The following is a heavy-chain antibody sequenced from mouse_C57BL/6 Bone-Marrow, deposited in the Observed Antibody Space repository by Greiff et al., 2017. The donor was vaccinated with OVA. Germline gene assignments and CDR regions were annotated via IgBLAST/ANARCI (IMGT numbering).Heavy chain of an antibody. CDR3: ARWGTVEDFDV. CDR1: GFTFTDYY. CDR2: IRNKANGYTT. J-gene: IGHJ1*03. D-gene: IGHD1-1*01. V-gene: IGHV7-3*01. Sequence: EVKLVESGGGLVQPGGSLSLSCAASGFTFTDYYMSWVRQPPGKALEWLGFIRNKANGYTTEYSASVKGRFTISRYNSQSILYLQMNALRAEDSATYYCARWGTVEDFDVWGTGTTVTVSS.